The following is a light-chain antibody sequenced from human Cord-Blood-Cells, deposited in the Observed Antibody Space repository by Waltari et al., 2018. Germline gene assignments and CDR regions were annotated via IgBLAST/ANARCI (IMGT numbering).Light chain of an antibody. CDR2: AAS. J-gene: IGKJ2*01. CDR3: QQYYSYPYT. CDR1: QGISSY. Sequence: AFRMTQSPSSFSASTGDRVTITRRASQGISSYLAWYQQKPGKAPKLLIYAASTLQSGVPSRFSGSGSGTDFTLTISCLQSEDFATYYCQQYYSYPYTFGQGTKLEIK. V-gene: IGKV1-8*01.